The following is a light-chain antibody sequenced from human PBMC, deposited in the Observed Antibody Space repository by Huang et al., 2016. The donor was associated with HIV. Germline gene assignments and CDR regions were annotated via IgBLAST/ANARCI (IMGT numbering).Light chain of an antibody. J-gene: IGKJ2*01. CDR2: GAS. CDR1: ESILRN. CDR3: QQYNKWPPYT. V-gene: IGKV3-15*01. Sequence: VMTQSPATRSVSPGERATLSCRASESILRNLAWYQQRPGQPPRLLIYGASVRLPGIPDRFRGSGSGTEFSLTISSLQSEDFAVYYCQQYNKWPPYTYGQGTKLEIK.